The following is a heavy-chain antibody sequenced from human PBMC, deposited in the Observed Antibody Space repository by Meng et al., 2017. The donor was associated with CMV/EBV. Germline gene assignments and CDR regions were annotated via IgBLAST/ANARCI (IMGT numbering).Heavy chain of an antibody. J-gene: IGHJ6*02. D-gene: IGHD2-8*01. Sequence: GESLKISCAASGFTFSDYYMSWIRQAPGKGLEWISYISSGGSTIYYADSVKGRFTISRDNAKNSLYLQMNSLRAEDTAMYYCARVSVPNNYYYGLDVWGQGTTVTVSS. CDR3: ARVSVPNNYYYGLDV. V-gene: IGHV3-11*01. CDR2: ISSGGSTI. CDR1: GFTFSDYY.